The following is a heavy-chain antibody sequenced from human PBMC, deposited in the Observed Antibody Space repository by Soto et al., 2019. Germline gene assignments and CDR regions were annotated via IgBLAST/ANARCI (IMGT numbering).Heavy chain of an antibody. J-gene: IGHJ6*02. CDR3: ARELDVPPAPGGNYFYYCLDG. CDR1: GFTFSSYP. CDR2: ITGSRGAT. V-gene: IGHV3-23*01. Sequence: PGGSLRLSCAASGFTFSSYPMSWVRQAPGKGLEWVSHITGSRGATYYADSVKGRFTISRDSSRNTLYLQMNSLRAEDTAVYYCARELDVPPAPGGNYFYYCLDGWGQGTTVTVSS. D-gene: IGHD2-2*01.